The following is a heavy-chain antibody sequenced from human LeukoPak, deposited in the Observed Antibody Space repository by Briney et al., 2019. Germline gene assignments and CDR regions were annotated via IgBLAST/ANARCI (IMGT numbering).Heavy chain of an antibody. CDR3: ARADSYGYLGYYYYGMDV. Sequence: PGGSLRLSCAASGSTFSSYGMHWVRQAPGKGLEWVAVIWYDGSNKYYADSVKGRFTISRDNSKNTLYLQMNSLRAEDTAVYYCARADSYGYLGYYYYGMDVWGQGTTVTVSS. J-gene: IGHJ6*02. D-gene: IGHD5-18*01. CDR2: IWYDGSNK. V-gene: IGHV3-33*01. CDR1: GSTFSSYG.